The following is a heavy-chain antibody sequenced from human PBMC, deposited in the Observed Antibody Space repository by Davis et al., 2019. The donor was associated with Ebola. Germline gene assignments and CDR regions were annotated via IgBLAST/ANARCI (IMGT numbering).Heavy chain of an antibody. CDR3: AKDMEYYYGSGSYYWDY. V-gene: IGHV3-30*18. Sequence: PGGSLRLSCAASGFTFSSYGMHWVRQAPGKGLEWVAVISYDGSNKYYADSVKGRFTISRDNSKNTLYLQMNSLRAEDTAVYYCAKDMEYYYGSGSYYWDYWGQGTLVTVSS. CDR2: ISYDGSNK. CDR1: GFTFSSYG. J-gene: IGHJ4*02. D-gene: IGHD3-10*01.